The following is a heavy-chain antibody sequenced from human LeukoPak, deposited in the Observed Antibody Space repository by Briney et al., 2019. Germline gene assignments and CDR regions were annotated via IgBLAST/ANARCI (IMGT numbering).Heavy chain of an antibody. CDR3: ASTRSTSDWYTRGFEY. CDR1: GFTFSSYG. Sequence: PGRSLRLSCAASGFTFSSYGMHWVRQAPGKGLEWISYISSSGSITFYADSEKGRFTISRDNVRNSLYLQMKSLRAEDTAVYYCASTRSTSDWYTRGFEYWGQGTLVTVSS. CDR2: ISSSGSIT. V-gene: IGHV3-48*04. D-gene: IGHD6-19*01. J-gene: IGHJ4*02.